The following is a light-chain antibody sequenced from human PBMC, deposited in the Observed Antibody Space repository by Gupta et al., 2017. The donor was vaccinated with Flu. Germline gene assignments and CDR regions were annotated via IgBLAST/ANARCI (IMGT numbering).Light chain of an antibody. V-gene: IGLV3-25*02. CDR2: KDS. CDR3: QSADISVTYV. J-gene: IGLJ1*01. CDR1: RLAKQY. Sequence: SFDLTQPPSVAVSPGPTARITCYGERLAKQYAYWYQQEAGQAPVLVIYKDSERPSGIPERFSGSSSGTTVTLTISGVQAEDEADYYCQSADISVTYVFGTGTKVTVL.